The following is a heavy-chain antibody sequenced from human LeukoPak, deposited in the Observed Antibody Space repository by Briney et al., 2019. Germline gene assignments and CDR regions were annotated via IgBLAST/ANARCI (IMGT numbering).Heavy chain of an antibody. CDR2: INPNDGDT. CDR1: GYTFTDYY. CDR3: ARANFLYCSSSTCLFDY. D-gene: IGHD2-2*01. J-gene: IGHJ4*02. Sequence: ASVKVSCKASGYTFTDYYMHWVRQAPGQGFEWMGWINPNDGDTNYAQKLQGRVTMTRDTSISTAHMEVSRLRSDDTAVYYCARANFLYCSSSTCLFDYWGQETLVTVSS. V-gene: IGHV1-2*02.